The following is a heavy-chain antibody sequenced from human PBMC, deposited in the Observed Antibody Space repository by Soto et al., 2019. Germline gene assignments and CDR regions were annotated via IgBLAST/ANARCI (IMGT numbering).Heavy chain of an antibody. V-gene: IGHV1-18*04. CDR1: GYTFTSYG. J-gene: IGHJ5*02. D-gene: IGHD2-15*01. Sequence: ASVKVSCKASGYTFTSYGISWVRQAPGQGPEWMGWISAYNGNTNYAQKLQGRVTMTTDTSTSTAYMELRSLRSDDTAVHYCARVQDIVVVVAAYTWFDPWGQGTLVSVSS. CDR3: ARVQDIVVVVAAYTWFDP. CDR2: ISAYNGNT.